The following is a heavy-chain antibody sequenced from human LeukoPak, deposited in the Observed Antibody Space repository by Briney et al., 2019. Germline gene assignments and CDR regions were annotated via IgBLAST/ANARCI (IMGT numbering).Heavy chain of an antibody. CDR3: ARYQLLFFPGAFDI. CDR1: GGSTSSGSYY. D-gene: IGHD2-2*01. Sequence: SQTLSLTCTVSGGSTSSGSYYWSWIRQPAGKGLEWIGRIYTSGSTNYNPSLKSRVTISVDTSKNQFSLKLSSVTAADTAVYYCARYQLLFFPGAFDIWGQGTMVTVSS. V-gene: IGHV4-61*02. J-gene: IGHJ3*02. CDR2: IYTSGST.